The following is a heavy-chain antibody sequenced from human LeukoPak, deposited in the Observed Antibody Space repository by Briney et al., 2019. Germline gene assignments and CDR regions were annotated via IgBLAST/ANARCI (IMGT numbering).Heavy chain of an antibody. J-gene: IGHJ4*02. D-gene: IGHD2-8*01. CDR1: RLTFSKYA. V-gene: IGHV3-23*01. CDR2: ISGNGGDT. CDR3: AKDRSYTNNIGHGDFDY. Sequence: GWALTLSCTVSRLTFSKYAMRGVHRAPPREVEGVSGISGNGGDTYYAASVKGRIPMSRDNSKNTLYLQMNSLTAEDTGVYYCAKDRSYTNNIGHGDFDYWGQGTLVTVSS.